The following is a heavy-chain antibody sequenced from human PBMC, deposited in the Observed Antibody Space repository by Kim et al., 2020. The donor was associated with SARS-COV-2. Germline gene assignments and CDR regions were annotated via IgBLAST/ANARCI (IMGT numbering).Heavy chain of an antibody. CDR3: ARVLATIDS. Sequence: SETLSLTCAVYGGSFSGYYWSWIRQPPGKGLEWIGEINHSGSTNYNPSLKRRVPISVDTSKNQFSLKLSSVTAADTAVDYCARVLATIDSWGQGTLVTVS. CDR2: INHSGST. D-gene: IGHD5-12*01. CDR1: GGSFSGYY. J-gene: IGHJ4*02. V-gene: IGHV4-34*01.